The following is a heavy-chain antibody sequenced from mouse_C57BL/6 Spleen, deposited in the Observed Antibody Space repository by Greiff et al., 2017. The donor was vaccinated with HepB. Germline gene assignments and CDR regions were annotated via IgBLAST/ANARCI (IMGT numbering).Heavy chain of an antibody. Sequence: EVQLQQSGPVLVKPGASVKMSCKASGYTFTDYYMNWVKQSHGKSLEWIGVINPYNGGTSYNQKFKGKATLTVDKSSSTAYMELNSLTSEDSAVYYCARSGVTTVDYYFDYWGQGTTLTVSS. V-gene: IGHV1-19*01. J-gene: IGHJ2*01. D-gene: IGHD1-1*01. CDR3: ARSGVTTVDYYFDY. CDR2: INPYNGGT. CDR1: GYTFTDYY.